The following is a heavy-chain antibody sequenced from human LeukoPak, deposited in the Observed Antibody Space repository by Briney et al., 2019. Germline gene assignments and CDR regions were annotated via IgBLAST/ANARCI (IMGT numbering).Heavy chain of an antibody. D-gene: IGHD6-13*01. Sequence: GGSLRLSCAASRFTFSSYAMSWVRQAPGKGLEWVSTISGRGDSTYYADSVKGRFTISRDNSRNTLYLQMNTLRAEDTTVYYCAKAIAAPVWYFDLWGRGTLVTVSS. CDR3: AKAIAAPVWYFDL. CDR2: ISGRGDST. V-gene: IGHV3-23*01. J-gene: IGHJ2*01. CDR1: RFTFSSYA.